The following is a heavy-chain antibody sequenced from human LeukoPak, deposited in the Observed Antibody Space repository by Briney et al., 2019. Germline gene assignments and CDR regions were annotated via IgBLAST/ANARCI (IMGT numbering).Heavy chain of an antibody. V-gene: IGHV3-7*01. CDR3: ARDLLAYCGGDCSMGFDY. CDR1: GFTFSDYW. CDR2: IKQDGSDK. J-gene: IGHJ4*02. D-gene: IGHD2-21*01. Sequence: PGGSLRLSCTASGFTFSDYWMTWVRQAPGKGPEWVANIKQDGSDKYYVDSVKGRFTISRDNSKNTLYLQMNSLRAEDTAVYYCARDLLAYCGGDCSMGFDYRGQETLVTVSS.